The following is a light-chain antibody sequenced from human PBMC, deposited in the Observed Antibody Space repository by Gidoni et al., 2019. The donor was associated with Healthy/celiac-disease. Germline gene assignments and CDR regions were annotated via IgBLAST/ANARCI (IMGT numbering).Light chain of an antibody. CDR1: QSVSSSY. Sequence: QSVSSSYLAWYQQKPGQAPRLLIYGASSRATGIPDRFSGSGSGTDFTLTISRLELEDFAVYYCQQYGSSPWTFGQGTKVEIK. J-gene: IGKJ1*01. V-gene: IGKV3-20*01. CDR2: GAS. CDR3: QQYGSSPWT.